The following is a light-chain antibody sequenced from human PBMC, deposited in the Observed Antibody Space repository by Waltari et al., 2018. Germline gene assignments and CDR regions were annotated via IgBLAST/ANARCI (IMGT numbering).Light chain of an antibody. Sequence: DIVMTQSPDSLAASLGDRAPITCKSSPSVLYSSNKQNYLAWYQQKPGQPPKLLTYWASTRESGVPDRFSGSGSGTEFTLTISSLQAEDVAVYYCQQYYSTPLTFGGGTKVEIK. J-gene: IGKJ4*01. CDR2: WAS. V-gene: IGKV4-1*01. CDR3: QQYYSTPLT. CDR1: PSVLYSSNKQNY.